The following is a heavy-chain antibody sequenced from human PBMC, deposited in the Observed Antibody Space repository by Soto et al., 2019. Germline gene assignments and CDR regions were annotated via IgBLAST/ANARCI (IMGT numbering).Heavy chain of an antibody. J-gene: IGHJ6*02. CDR2: IIPIFGTA. CDR3: ANPIVAGVEYYYGMDV. D-gene: IGHD6-13*01. Sequence: QVQLVQSGAEVKKPGSSVKVSCKASGGTFSSYAISWVRQAPGQGLEWMGGIIPIFGTANYAQKFQGRVTLTADKSTSTAYMELSSLRCEDTAVYYCANPIVAGVEYYYGMDVWGQGTTVTVSS. V-gene: IGHV1-69*06. CDR1: GGTFSSYA.